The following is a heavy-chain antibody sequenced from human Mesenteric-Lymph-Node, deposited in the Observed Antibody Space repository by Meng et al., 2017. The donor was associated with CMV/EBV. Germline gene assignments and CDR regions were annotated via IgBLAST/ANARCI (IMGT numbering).Heavy chain of an antibody. D-gene: IGHD6-19*01. CDR2: IIPIFGTA. CDR3: ARGGAVAGWDY. V-gene: IGHV1-69*05. J-gene: IGHJ4*02. CDR1: GGTFSSEA. Sequence: CKASGGTFSSEAISWVRQAPGQGLEWMEGIIPIFGTANYAKKFQGRVTITTDESTSTAYMELSSLRSEDTAVYYCARGGAVAGWDYWGQGTLVTVSS.